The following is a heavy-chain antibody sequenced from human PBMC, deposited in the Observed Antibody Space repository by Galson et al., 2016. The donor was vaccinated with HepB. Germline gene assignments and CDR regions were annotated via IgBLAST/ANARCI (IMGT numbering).Heavy chain of an antibody. V-gene: IGHV4-39*01. CDR2: IYYSGST. Sequence: SETLSLTCTVSGGSISSSSYYWGWIRQPPGKGLEWIGSIYYSGSTYYNPSLQRRVTISVDTSKNPFSLKRSSVTAADTAVYYCARRFRYTYGPPYGMDVWGQGTTVTVSS. J-gene: IGHJ6*02. CDR1: GGSISSSSYY. CDR3: ARRFRYTYGPPYGMDV. D-gene: IGHD5-18*01.